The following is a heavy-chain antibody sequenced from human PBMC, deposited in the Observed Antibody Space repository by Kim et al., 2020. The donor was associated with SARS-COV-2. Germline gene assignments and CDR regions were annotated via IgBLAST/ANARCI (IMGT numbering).Heavy chain of an antibody. V-gene: IGHV3-15*01. J-gene: IGHJ6*02. D-gene: IGHD2-21*01. CDR2: IKSKADDGKT. Sequence: GGSLRLSCAASGFTFSNAWMSWVRQAPGKGLEWVGRIKSKADDGKTDYAAPVKGRFIISRDDSKNTLYLQMNSLKTEGTDVYYCTPGGNSATENYYYGMDVWGQGTTVTVSS. CDR1: GFTFSNAW. CDR3: TPGGNSATENYYYGMDV.